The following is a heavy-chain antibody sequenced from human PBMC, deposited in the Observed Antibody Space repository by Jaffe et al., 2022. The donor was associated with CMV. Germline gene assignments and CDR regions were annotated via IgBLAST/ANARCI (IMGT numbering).Heavy chain of an antibody. CDR1: GFNFHNAW. CDR3: TTGPNGRGSYRSLDY. D-gene: IGHD3-16*02. J-gene: IGHJ4*02. V-gene: IGHV3-15*01. CDR2: IKSQTDGGTV. Sequence: EVQLVESGGGLVKPGGSLRLSCAASGFNFHNAWMSWVRQAPGKGLEWVGRIKSQTDGGTVDYAAPVKGRFTISRDDSENTLYLQMNSLKTEDTAVYYCTTGPNGRGSYRSLDYWGQGTLVTVSS.